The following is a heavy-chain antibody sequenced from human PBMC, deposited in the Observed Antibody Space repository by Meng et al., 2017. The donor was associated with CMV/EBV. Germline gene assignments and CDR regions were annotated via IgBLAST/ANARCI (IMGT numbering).Heavy chain of an antibody. V-gene: IGHV3-7*02. D-gene: IGHD4-11*01. Sequence: LVEFGGGLVQPGGSLRLSCAASGLPISNYWMSWVRQAPGKGLEWVANIKNDGSERYYVDSVKGRFSISRDNADNSLYLQMNNLRAEDTAVYYCRLSHYSQDWGQGTLVTVSS. CDR3: RLSHYSQD. CDR1: GLPISNYW. J-gene: IGHJ4*02. CDR2: IKNDGSER.